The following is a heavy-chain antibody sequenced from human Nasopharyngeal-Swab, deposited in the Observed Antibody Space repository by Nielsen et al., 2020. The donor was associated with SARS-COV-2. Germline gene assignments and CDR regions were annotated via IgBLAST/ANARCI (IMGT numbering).Heavy chain of an antibody. CDR2: ISSSGSPI. D-gene: IGHD1-14*01. J-gene: IGHJ4*02. CDR3: AADQTMG. CDR1: GFTFSSYS. V-gene: IGHV3-48*02. Sequence: GESLKISCAASGFTFSSYSMNWVRQAPGKGLEWVSYISSSGSPIYYADSVKGRFTISRDNAKNSMYLQMNSLRDEDTAVYYCAADQTMGWGQGTLVTVSS.